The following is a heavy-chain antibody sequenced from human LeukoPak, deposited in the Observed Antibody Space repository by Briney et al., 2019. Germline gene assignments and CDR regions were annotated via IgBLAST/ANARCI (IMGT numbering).Heavy chain of an antibody. Sequence: GGSLRLSCAASGFTFSTYAMSWVRQAPGKGLEWVSTVSTSGGSTYYADSVKGRFTISRDNSKNTQYLQMNSLSAEDTAIYYCLGYCSGGRCYSGGHWGQGTLVTVSS. V-gene: IGHV3-23*01. J-gene: IGHJ4*02. CDR1: GFTFSTYA. CDR2: VSTSGGST. D-gene: IGHD2-15*01. CDR3: LGYCSGGRCYSGGH.